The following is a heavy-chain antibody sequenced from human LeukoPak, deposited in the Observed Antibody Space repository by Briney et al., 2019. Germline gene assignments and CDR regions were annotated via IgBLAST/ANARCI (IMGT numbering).Heavy chain of an antibody. Sequence: PSETLSLTCTVSGGPISTHYCNWVRQPAGKGLEWIGRIYTSGSTNYNPSLKSRVTMSVDPSKNQFSLNLSSVTAADTAVYYCAPPPYYYEANGYSVAWGQGTLVTVSS. D-gene: IGHD3-22*01. CDR2: IYTSGST. CDR1: GGPISTHY. J-gene: IGHJ5*02. V-gene: IGHV4-4*07. CDR3: APPPYYYEANGYSVA.